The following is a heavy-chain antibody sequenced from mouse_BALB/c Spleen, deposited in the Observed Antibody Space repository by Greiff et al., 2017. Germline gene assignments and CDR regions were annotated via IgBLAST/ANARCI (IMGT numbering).Heavy chain of an antibody. CDR1: GFTFSSYY. Sequence: EVQVVESGGGLVKLGGSLKLSCAASGFTFSSYYMSWVRQTPEKRLELVAAINSNGGSTYYPDTVKGRFTISRDNAKNTLYLQMSSLKSEDTALYYCARHSTGKGAMDYWGQGTSVTVSS. CDR3: ARHSTGKGAMDY. CDR2: INSNGGST. J-gene: IGHJ4*01. V-gene: IGHV5-6-2*01. D-gene: IGHD4-1*02.